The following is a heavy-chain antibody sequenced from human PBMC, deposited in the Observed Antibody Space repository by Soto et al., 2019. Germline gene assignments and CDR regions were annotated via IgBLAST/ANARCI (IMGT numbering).Heavy chain of an antibody. CDR3: ARDRGSSSPGWYYYYYGMDV. CDR1: GFTFSSYA. D-gene: IGHD6-6*01. J-gene: IGHJ6*02. Sequence: GGSLRLSCAASGFTFSSYAMPWVRQAPGKGLEWVAVISYDGSNKYYADSVKGRFTISRDNSKNTLYLQMNSLRAEDTAVYYCARDRGSSSPGWYYYYYGMDVWGQGTTVTVSS. V-gene: IGHV3-30-3*01. CDR2: ISYDGSNK.